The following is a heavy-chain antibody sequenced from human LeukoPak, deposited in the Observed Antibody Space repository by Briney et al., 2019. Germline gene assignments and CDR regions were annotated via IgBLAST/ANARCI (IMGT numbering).Heavy chain of an antibody. CDR3: ARAGIVATATNFDY. CDR1: GGSGSSGSYY. Sequence: SETLSLTCSGSGGSGSSGSYYWSWLRQPPGKGLEWIGYSCYIGSTKYNPSLKSRVTISVDTSKNQFSLKVSSVTAADTAVYYCARAGIVATATNFDYWGQGTLVTVSS. D-gene: IGHD5-12*01. V-gene: IGHV4-61*01. CDR2: SCYIGST. J-gene: IGHJ4*02.